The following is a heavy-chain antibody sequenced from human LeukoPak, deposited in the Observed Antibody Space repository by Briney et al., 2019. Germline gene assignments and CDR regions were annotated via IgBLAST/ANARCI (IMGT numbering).Heavy chain of an antibody. CDR2: ISSSGGMI. CDR1: GLTFSSYE. D-gene: IGHD3-22*01. V-gene: IGHV3-48*03. CDR3: ASQLHYYDTSGYYD. J-gene: IGHJ4*02. Sequence: PGGSLRLSCAASGLTFSSYEMNWVRQAPGKGLEWVSYISSSGGMIYYADSVKGRFTISRDNAKNSLYLRMNSLRAEDTAVYYCASQLHYYDTSGYYDWGQGTLVTVPS.